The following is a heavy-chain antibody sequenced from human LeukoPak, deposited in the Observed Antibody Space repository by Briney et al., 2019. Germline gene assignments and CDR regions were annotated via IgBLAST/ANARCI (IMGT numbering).Heavy chain of an antibody. D-gene: IGHD2-15*01. Sequence: PGGSLRLSCAASGFTFSSYGMSWVRQAPGKGLEWVSAISGSGGSTYYGDAVKGRFTISRDNSKNTLYLQMNSLRAEDTAVYYCAKQGSGCSGGSCYFLRGEYYYMDVWGKGTTVTVSS. V-gene: IGHV3-23*01. CDR3: AKQGSGCSGGSCYFLRGEYYYMDV. J-gene: IGHJ6*03. CDR2: ISGSGGST. CDR1: GFTFSSYG.